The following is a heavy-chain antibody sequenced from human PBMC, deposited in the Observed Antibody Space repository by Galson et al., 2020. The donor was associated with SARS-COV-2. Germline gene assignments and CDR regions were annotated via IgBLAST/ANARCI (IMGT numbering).Heavy chain of an antibody. D-gene: IGHD2-15*01. J-gene: IGHJ5*02. CDR2: FDPEDGET. CDR1: GYTLTELS. CDR3: ATSYAYCSGGNCPSWFDP. V-gene: IGHV1-24*01. Sequence: ASVKVSCKVSGYTLTELSMHWVRQAPGKGLEWMGGFDPEDGETIYAQKFQGRVTMTEDTSTDTAYMELSSLRSEDTAVYYCATSYAYCSGGNCPSWFDPWGQGTLVTVSS.